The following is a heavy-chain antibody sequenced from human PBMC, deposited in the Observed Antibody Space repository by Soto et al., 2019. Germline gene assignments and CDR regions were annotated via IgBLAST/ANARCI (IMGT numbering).Heavy chain of an antibody. CDR1: GFSLSNARLG. D-gene: IGHD2-2*01. V-gene: IGHV2-26*01. J-gene: IGHJ5*02. CDR2: IFSNDDI. Sequence: QVTLKESGPVVVKPTETLTLTYTVSGFSLSNARLGVSWIRQPPGKALERLAHIFSNDDISYSTSLKNELTISKDTSKSQVVLTMTNMDPVDSDTYFCALIKDCSRTDCYLASFDPWGQGTLVTVSS. CDR3: ALIKDCSRTDCYLASFDP.